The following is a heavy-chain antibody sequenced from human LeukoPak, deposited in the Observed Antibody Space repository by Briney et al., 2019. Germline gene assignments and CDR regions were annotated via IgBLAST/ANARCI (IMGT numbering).Heavy chain of an antibody. CDR1: GFTFSNAW. CDR3: TTGGPYSSSWHDY. V-gene: IGHV3-15*01. Sequence: GGSLRLYCAASGFTFSNAWMSWVRQAPGKGLEWVGRIKSKTDGGTTDYAAPVKGRFTISRDDSKNTLYLQMNSLKTEDTAVYYCTTGGPYSSSWHDYWGQGTLVTVSS. J-gene: IGHJ4*02. CDR2: IKSKTDGGTT. D-gene: IGHD6-13*01.